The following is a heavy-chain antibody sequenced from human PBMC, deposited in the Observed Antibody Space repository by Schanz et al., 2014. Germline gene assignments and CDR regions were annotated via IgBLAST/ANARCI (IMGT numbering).Heavy chain of an antibody. V-gene: IGHV1-18*01. CDR3: DCDPSQYTIALYVKYFDY. D-gene: IGHD3-10*02. J-gene: IGHJ4*02. CDR1: GYTFTSYG. CDR2: ISAYNGNT. Sequence: QVQLVQSGAEVKKPGASVKVSCKASGYTFTSYGINWVRQAPGQGLEWMGWISAYNGNTNYAQKLQGRVTMTTDTTKSTAYIEHMSMRCDDAAVSSCDCDPSQYTIALYVKYFDYWGQGSLVTVSS.